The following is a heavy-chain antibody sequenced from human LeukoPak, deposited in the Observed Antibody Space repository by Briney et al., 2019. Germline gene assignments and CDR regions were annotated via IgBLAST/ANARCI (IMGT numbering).Heavy chain of an antibody. V-gene: IGHV3-23*01. CDR2: ISGSGGST. CDR1: GFTFGSYA. Sequence: GGSLRLSCAASGFTFGSYAMSWVRQAPGKGLEWVSAISGSGGSTYYADSVKGRFTISRDNSKNTLYLQMNSLSAEDTAVYYCAKEYPLIVAAAGNYFDYWGQGTLVTVSS. J-gene: IGHJ4*02. D-gene: IGHD6-13*01. CDR3: AKEYPLIVAAAGNYFDY.